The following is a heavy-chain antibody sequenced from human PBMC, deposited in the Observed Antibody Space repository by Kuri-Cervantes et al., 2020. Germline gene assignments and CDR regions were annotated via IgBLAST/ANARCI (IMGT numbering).Heavy chain of an antibody. CDR1: GFTFSSYD. CDR3: AREGREYSSSGSFDY. V-gene: IGHV3-13*01. J-gene: IGHJ4*02. CDR2: IGTAGDT. Sequence: GESLKISCAASGFTFSSYDMHWVRQATGKGLEWVSAIGTAGDTYYPGSVKGRFTISRENAKNSLYLQMNSLRAEDTALYYCAREGREYSSSGSFDYWGQGTLVTVSS. D-gene: IGHD6-6*01.